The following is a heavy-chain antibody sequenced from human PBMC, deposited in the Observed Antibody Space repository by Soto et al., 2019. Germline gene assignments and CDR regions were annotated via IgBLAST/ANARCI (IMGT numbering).Heavy chain of an antibody. V-gene: IGHV3-72*01. CDR3: ARAGGGNADY. D-gene: IGHD2-15*01. CDR2: SRNKANSYTT. Sequence: GGSLRLSCAASGFTFSDYYMGWVRQAPGKGLEWVGRSRNKANSYTTEYAASVKGRFTISRDDSKNSLYLQMNSLKTEDTAVYYCARAGGGNADYWGQGTLVTVSS. J-gene: IGHJ4*02. CDR1: GFTFSDYY.